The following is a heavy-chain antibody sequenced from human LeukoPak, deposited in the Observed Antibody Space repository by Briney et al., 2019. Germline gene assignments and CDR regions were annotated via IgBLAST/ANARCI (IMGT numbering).Heavy chain of an antibody. J-gene: IGHJ4*02. CDR2: ISAYSGNT. CDR3: ARDTVVPAAVSFDY. V-gene: IGHV1-18*01. D-gene: IGHD2-2*01. CDR1: GYTFTSYG. Sequence: ASVKVSCKASGYTFTSYGISWVRQAPGQGLEWMGWISAYSGNTNYAQKFQGRVTMTTDTSTSTAYMELRSLRSDDTAVYYCARDTVVPAAVSFDYWGQGTLVTVSS.